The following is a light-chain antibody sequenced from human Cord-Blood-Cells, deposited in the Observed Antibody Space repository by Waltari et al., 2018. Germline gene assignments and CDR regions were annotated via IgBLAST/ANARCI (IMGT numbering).Light chain of an antibody. J-gene: IGKJ1*01. V-gene: IGKV3-11*01. Sequence: EIVLTQSPATLSLSPGERATLSCRASQSVSSYLAWYQQQPGPAPRLLIYDASNRDTGIPARCSGSGSGTDFTLTISSLEPEDFAVYDCQQRSNWWTFGQGTKVEIK. CDR3: QQRSNWWT. CDR2: DAS. CDR1: QSVSSY.